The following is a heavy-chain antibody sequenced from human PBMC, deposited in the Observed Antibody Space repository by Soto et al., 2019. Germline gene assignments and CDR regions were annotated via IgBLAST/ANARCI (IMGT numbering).Heavy chain of an antibody. CDR3: ARTYCTNGVCYYYYYYGMDV. D-gene: IGHD2-8*01. Sequence: ASVKVSCKASGYTFTGYYMHWVRQAPGQGLEWMGWINPNSGGTNYAQKFQGWVTMTRDTSISTAYMELSSLRSEDTAVYYCARTYCTNGVCYYYYYYGMDVWGQGTTVTVSS. CDR2: INPNSGGT. V-gene: IGHV1-2*04. CDR1: GYTFTGYY. J-gene: IGHJ6*02.